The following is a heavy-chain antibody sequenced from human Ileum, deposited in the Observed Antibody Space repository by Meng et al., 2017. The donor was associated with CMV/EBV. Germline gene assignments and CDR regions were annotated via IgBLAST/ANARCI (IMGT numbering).Heavy chain of an antibody. CDR1: GYSFTTYG. Sequence: GYSFTTYGLSWVRQAPGQGLEWMGWSSHYNGNRNYAQKVQGRVTMTIDTSTSTAYMELRNLRSDDTAVYYCARAHFFVVSPDWFDPWGQGTLVTVSS. J-gene: IGHJ5*02. D-gene: IGHD4-23*01. CDR3: ARAHFFVVSPDWFDP. V-gene: IGHV1-18*01. CDR2: SSHYNGNR.